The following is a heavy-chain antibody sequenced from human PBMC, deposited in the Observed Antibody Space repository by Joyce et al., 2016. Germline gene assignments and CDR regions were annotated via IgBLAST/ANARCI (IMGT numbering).Heavy chain of an antibody. CDR1: GFTFRDDG. J-gene: IGHJ4*02. D-gene: IGHD3-10*01. V-gene: IGHV3-33*01. CDR2: IWSHEYNT. CDR3: ARDAPYLGFGTIDY. Sequence: QGQLVESGGGVVQPGGSLRLSCAASGFTFRDDGITWVRQEPGKGLKWVALIWSHEYNTDYADSVKGRFTISRDNSKNTLYLQMNSLRAEDSAVYFCARDAPYLGFGTIDYWGQGTLVTVSS.